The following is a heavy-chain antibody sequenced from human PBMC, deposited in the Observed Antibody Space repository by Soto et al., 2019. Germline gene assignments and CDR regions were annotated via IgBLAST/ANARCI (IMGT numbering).Heavy chain of an antibody. CDR1: GGSINNHY. D-gene: IGHD2-21*02. J-gene: IGHJ5*02. CDR2: VYYNGIT. CDR3: ARAVVPDNWFDP. Sequence: SETLSLTCTVSGGSINNHYWSWIRQPPGKGLEWLGYVYYNGITNYNPSLKSRVTMSVDTSKNQFSLKLSSVTAADTAVYYCARAVVPDNWFDPWGQGTLVTVSS. V-gene: IGHV4-59*11.